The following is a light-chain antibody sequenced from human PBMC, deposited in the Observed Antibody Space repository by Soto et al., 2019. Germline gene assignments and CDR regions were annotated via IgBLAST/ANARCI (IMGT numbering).Light chain of an antibody. V-gene: IGKV1-5*01. J-gene: IGKJ2*01. CDR2: DAS. Sequence: DIQMTQSPSTLSASVGDGVTITCRASQNISVWLAWYQQRPGKAPKFLIYDASSLETGVPSRFSGSGSGTEFTLTIISLQPDDFATYYCQKYDSSSPTFGQGTKLEIK. CDR3: QKYDSSSPT. CDR1: QNISVW.